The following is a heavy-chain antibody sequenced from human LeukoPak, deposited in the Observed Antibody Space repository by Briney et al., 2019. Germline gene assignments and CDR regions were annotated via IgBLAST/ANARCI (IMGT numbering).Heavy chain of an antibody. CDR3: ASLGTLVP. Sequence: GGSLRLSCAASGFTFSTYLMHWVRQAPGKGLVWVSRINTDGSITTYADSVKGRFTISRDSAKNTLYLQMNSLRDEDTAVYYCASLGTLVPWGQGTLVTVSS. D-gene: IGHD3-9*01. CDR1: GFTFSTYL. CDR2: INTDGSIT. V-gene: IGHV3-74*03. J-gene: IGHJ5*02.